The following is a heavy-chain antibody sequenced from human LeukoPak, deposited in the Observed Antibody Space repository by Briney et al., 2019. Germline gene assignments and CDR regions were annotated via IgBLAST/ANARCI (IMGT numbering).Heavy chain of an antibody. CDR2: IYSGGAT. CDR1: GFTVISNL. J-gene: IGHJ4*02. D-gene: IGHD1-26*01. CDR3: ARGAYRISWPGIDY. V-gene: IGHV3-53*01. Sequence: GSLRLSWAASGFTVISNLMTWVRQSPGGGLEWLSSIYSGGATYYADSVKGRFTISRDHSNNSVSLQMTNLRVEDTAIYYCARGAYRISWPGIDYWGQGTLVTVSS.